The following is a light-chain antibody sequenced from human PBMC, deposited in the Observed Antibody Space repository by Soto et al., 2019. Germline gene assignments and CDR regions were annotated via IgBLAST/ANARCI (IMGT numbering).Light chain of an antibody. Sequence: DIQMTQSPSSVSVSVGDRVTITCRASLDINRWLAWYQVRPGKPPKLLIAGAFVLQSGVPSRFSGSGYGTDFALTIVNLQPEDFATYYCQQADSYPITFGQGTRLEIK. CDR1: LDINRW. CDR3: QQADSYPIT. J-gene: IGKJ5*01. CDR2: GAF. V-gene: IGKV1-12*01.